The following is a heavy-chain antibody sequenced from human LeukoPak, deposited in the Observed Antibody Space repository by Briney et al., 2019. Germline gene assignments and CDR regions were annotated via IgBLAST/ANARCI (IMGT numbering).Heavy chain of an antibody. J-gene: IGHJ4*02. V-gene: IGHV1-3*04. CDR2: INIGSGIT. CDR3: ARVAITLVRGPQGGYFDY. D-gene: IGHD3-10*01. CDR1: GYRFDSFA. Sequence: ASVKVSCKTSGYRFDSFAIHWMRQAPGQRLEWMGWINIGSGITKYSEKLQGRVTITRDTSASTVYMELTSLKSEDTATYYCARVAITLVRGPQGGYFDYWGQGTLVTVSS.